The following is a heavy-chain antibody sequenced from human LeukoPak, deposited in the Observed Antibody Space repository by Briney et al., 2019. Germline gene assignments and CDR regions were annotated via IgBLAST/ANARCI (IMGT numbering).Heavy chain of an antibody. J-gene: IGHJ4*02. CDR1: GYTFNRYG. CDR2: ISGSNGNT. V-gene: IGHV1-18*01. D-gene: IGHD1-26*01. Sequence: ASVKVSCKTSGYTFNRYGVAWVRQAPGQGLEWVGWISGSNGNTNYAQKLQGRVTMTTDTATSTAYMELRSLTSDDTAMYYCARAGRGTYYYFDYWGQRTLVTVSS. CDR3: ARAGRGTYYYFDY.